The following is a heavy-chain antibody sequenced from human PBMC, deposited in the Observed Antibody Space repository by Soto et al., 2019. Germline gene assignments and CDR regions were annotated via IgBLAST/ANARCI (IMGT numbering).Heavy chain of an antibody. J-gene: IGHJ3*02. CDR3: AKDSYNWNVGGAFDI. V-gene: IGHV3-23*01. CDR2: ISGSGGST. Sequence: GESLKISCAASGFTFSSYAMSWVRQAPGKGLEWVSAISGSGGSTYYADSVKGRFTISRDNSKNTLYLQMNSLRAEDTAVYYCAKDSYNWNVGGAFDIWGQGTMVTVSS. D-gene: IGHD1-20*01. CDR1: GFTFSSYA.